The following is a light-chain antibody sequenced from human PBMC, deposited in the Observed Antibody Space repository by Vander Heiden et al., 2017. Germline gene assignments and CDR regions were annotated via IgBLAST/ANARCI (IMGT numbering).Light chain of an antibody. CDR3: QQRSNWPPLT. CDR2: DAS. Sequence: EIVLTQSPATLSLSPGERATLSCRASQRVSSYLAWYQQKPGQAPRLLIYDASNSATGSPARFSGSGSGTDFTLTISSLEPEDVAVYYCQQRSNWPPLTFGGGTKVEIK. V-gene: IGKV3-11*01. J-gene: IGKJ4*01. CDR1: QRVSSY.